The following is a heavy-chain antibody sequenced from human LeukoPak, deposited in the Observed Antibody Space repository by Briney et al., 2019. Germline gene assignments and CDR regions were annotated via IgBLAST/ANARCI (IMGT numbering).Heavy chain of an antibody. CDR3: AGGYSGYDPSYYYGMDV. V-gene: IGHV3-30-3*01. CDR1: GFTFSSYV. CDR2: ISYDGSNK. D-gene: IGHD5-12*01. Sequence: GGSLRLSCSASGFTFSSYVMHWVRQAPGKGLEWVAVISYDGSNKYYADSVKGRFTISRDNSKNTLSLQMNSLRAEDTAAYYCAGGYSGYDPSYYYGMDVWGQGTTVTVSS. J-gene: IGHJ6*02.